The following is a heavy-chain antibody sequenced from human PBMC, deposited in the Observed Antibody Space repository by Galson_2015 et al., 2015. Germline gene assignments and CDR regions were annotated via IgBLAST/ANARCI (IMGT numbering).Heavy chain of an antibody. CDR2: IYYRGST. CDR3: ARLPGGLLGLPPPLAAMYYFDY. V-gene: IGHV4-39*01. CDR1: GGSISSSSYY. D-gene: IGHD1-26*01. Sequence: GTLSLTCTVSGGSISSSSYYWGWIRPPLGKGLEWIGSIYYRGSTYYNPSLKSRVTISVDTSKNQFSLKLSSVTAADTAVYYWARLPGGLLGLPPPLAAMYYFDYWGQGTLVTVSS. J-gene: IGHJ4*02.